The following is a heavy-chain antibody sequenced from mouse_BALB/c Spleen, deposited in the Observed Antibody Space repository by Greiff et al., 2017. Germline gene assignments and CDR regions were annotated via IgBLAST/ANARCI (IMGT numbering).Heavy chain of an antibody. D-gene: IGHD2-4*01. Sequence: VQLQQSGAELVRPGASVKLSCKASGYTFTSYWMQWVKQRPGQGLEWIGAIYPGDGDTRYTQKFKGKATLTADKSSSTAYMQLSSLASEDSAVYYCARGDYDVRDHWGQGTSVTVSS. V-gene: IGHV1-87*01. CDR2: IYPGDGDT. CDR1: GYTFTSYW. CDR3: ARGDYDVRDH. J-gene: IGHJ4*01.